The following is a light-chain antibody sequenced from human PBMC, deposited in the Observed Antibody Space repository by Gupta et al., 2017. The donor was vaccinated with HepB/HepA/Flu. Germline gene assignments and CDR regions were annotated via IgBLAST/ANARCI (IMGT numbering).Light chain of an antibody. Sequence: DIVMTQSPDSLAVSLGERATINCKSSQSVLYSSNNKNYLAWYQQKPGQPPKLLIYWASTRESGVPDRFSGSGSGTDFTHTISSLQAEDVAVYYCQQYYSTSYTFDQGTKLEIK. CDR1: QSVLYSSNNKNY. V-gene: IGKV4-1*01. CDR3: QQYYSTSYT. CDR2: WAS. J-gene: IGKJ2*01.